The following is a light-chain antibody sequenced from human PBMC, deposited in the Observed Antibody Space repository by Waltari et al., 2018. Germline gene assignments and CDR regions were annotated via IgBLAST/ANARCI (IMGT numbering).Light chain of an antibody. CDR2: QDN. Sequence: SYELTQTPSLSVSPGQTATITCTGHKLTDKYGSWYQRKPGPSPLLVIYQDNKRPSRIPERFSGSNSGDTATLTITETQTMDEADYYCHTWDTTFVVFGGGTKLTVL. CDR1: KLTDKY. V-gene: IGLV3-1*01. CDR3: HTWDTTFVV. J-gene: IGLJ2*01.